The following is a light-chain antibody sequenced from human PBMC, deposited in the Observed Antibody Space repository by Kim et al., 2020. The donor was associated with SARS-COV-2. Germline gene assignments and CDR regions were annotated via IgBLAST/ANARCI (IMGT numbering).Light chain of an antibody. Sequence: LSITISCTGTTSLFGGYIYVPWYPQHPGSAPNLIISLFPDRPSGISHRFSCSMSGNTASLTISSLQADVEADYYCSSYTTTRAIAFGRGTSLTVL. CDR1: TSLFGGYIY. CDR2: LFP. CDR3: SSYTTTRAIA. J-gene: IGLJ2*01. V-gene: IGLV2-14*03.